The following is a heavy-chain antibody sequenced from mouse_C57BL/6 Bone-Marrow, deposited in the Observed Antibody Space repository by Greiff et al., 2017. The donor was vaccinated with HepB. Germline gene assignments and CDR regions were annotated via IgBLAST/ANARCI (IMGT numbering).Heavy chain of an antibody. CDR3: ARRNWNYFDY. D-gene: IGHD4-1*01. CDR2: IYPGSGNT. CDR1: GYSFTSYY. J-gene: IGHJ2*01. Sequence: QVQLQQSGPELVKPGASVKISCKASGYSFTSYYIHWVKQRPGQGLEWIGWIYPGSGNTKYNEKFKGKARLTADTPSSTAYMQLSSLTSEDAAVYCGARRNWNYFDYWGQGTTLTVSS. V-gene: IGHV1-66*01.